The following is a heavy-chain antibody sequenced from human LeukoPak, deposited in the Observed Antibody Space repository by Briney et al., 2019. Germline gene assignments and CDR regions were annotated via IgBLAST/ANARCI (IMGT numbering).Heavy chain of an antibody. D-gene: IGHD3-10*01. J-gene: IGHJ4*02. CDR1: GFTFSTYA. CDR2: ISYDGDNK. V-gene: IGHV3-30-3*01. Sequence: PGGSLRLSCAASGFTFSTYAMHWARQAPGKGLEWVAVISYDGDNKYYADSVKARFTVSRDNSKNTLYLQMDSLRAEDTALYYCARDNYGSDYWGQGTLVTVSS. CDR3: ARDNYGSDY.